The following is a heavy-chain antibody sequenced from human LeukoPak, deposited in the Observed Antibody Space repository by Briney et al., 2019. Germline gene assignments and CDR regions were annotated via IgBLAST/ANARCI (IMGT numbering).Heavy chain of an antibody. Sequence: PGGSLRLSCAASGFTVSSNYMSWVRQAPGKGLEWVSVIYSGGSTYYADSVKGRFTISRDNSKNTLYLQMNSLRAEDTAVYYCARDGYSYGHTWYFDYWGQGTLVTVSS. CDR2: IYSGGST. J-gene: IGHJ4*02. CDR3: ARDGYSYGHTWYFDY. V-gene: IGHV3-53*01. CDR1: GFTVSSNY. D-gene: IGHD5-18*01.